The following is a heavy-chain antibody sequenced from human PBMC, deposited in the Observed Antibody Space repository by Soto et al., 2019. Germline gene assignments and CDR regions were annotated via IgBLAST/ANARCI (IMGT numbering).Heavy chain of an antibody. J-gene: IGHJ6*02. CDR3: ARSDCTGAYCYSWPFNYGVDV. CDR1: GVTFITYG. D-gene: IGHD2-15*01. Sequence: GGSLRLSCTASGVTFITYGMHWVRQAPGKGLEWVAIIWYDGSNKYYADSVKGRFTISRDNSKNTLYLQMNSLRAEDTALYYCARSDCTGAYCYSWPFNYGVDVWGQGTTVTVSS. V-gene: IGHV3-33*08. CDR2: IWYDGSNK.